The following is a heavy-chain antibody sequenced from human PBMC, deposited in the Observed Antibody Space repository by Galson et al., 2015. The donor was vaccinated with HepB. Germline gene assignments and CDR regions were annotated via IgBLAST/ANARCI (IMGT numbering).Heavy chain of an antibody. CDR3: ASNRYYDILTGFDY. Sequence: SLRLSCAASGFTFSSYGMHWVRQAPGKGLEWVAVISYDGSNKYYADSVKGRFTISRDNSKNTLYLQMNSLRAEDTAVYYCASNRYYDILTGFDYWGQGTLVTVSS. J-gene: IGHJ4*02. V-gene: IGHV3-30*03. CDR1: GFTFSSYG. CDR2: ISYDGSNK. D-gene: IGHD3-9*01.